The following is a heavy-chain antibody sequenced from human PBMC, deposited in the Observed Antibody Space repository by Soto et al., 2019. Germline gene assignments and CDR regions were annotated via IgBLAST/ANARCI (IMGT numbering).Heavy chain of an antibody. V-gene: IGHV1-2*04. Sequence: ASVKVSCKASGYTFTDYYMHWVRQAPGQGLEWMGWVNPNSGGTNYAQKFQGWVTMTRDTSISTAYMELSRLRSDDTAVYYCARGAEDIVVVPPNYGMDVWGQGTTVTVSS. CDR2: VNPNSGGT. J-gene: IGHJ6*02. CDR3: ARGAEDIVVVPPNYGMDV. D-gene: IGHD2-2*01. CDR1: GYTFTDYY.